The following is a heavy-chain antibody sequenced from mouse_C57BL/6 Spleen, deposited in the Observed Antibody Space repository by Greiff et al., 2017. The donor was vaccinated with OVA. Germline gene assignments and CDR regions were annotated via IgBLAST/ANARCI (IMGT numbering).Heavy chain of an antibody. CDR3: ARDDLWPFDY. CDR2: INPNNGGT. CDR1: GYTFTDYN. D-gene: IGHD1-1*02. V-gene: IGHV1-22*01. J-gene: IGHJ2*01. Sequence: EVKLLESGPELVKPGASVKMSCKASGYTFTDYNMHWVKQSHGKSLEWIGYINPNNGGTSYNQKFKGKATLTVNKSSSTAYMELRSLTSEDSAVYYCARDDLWPFDYWGQGTTLTVSS.